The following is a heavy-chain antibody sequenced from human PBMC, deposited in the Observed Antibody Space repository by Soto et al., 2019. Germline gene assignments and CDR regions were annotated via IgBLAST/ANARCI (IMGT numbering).Heavy chain of an antibody. D-gene: IGHD3-3*02. Sequence: SETLSLTCTVSGGSISSSSYYWGWIRQPPGKGLEWIGSIYYSGSTYYNPSLESRVTISVDTSKNQFSLKLSSVTAADTAVYYCARHSQVTNRVAFPFDPWGQGTLVTVSS. CDR1: GGSISSSSYY. J-gene: IGHJ5*02. V-gene: IGHV4-39*01. CDR2: IYYSGST. CDR3: ARHSQVTNRVAFPFDP.